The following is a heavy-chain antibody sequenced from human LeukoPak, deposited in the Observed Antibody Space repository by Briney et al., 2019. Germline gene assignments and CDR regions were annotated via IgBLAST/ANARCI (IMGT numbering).Heavy chain of an antibody. V-gene: IGHV4-31*03. CDR1: GGSISSGGYY. CDR2: IYYSGST. Sequence: SETLSLTCTVSGGSISSGGYYWSWIRQHPGKGLEWTGYIYYSGSTYYNPSLKSRVTISVDTSKNQFSLKLSSVTAADTAVYYCASGPLYGMDVWGQGTTVTVSS. CDR3: ASGPLYGMDV. J-gene: IGHJ6*02.